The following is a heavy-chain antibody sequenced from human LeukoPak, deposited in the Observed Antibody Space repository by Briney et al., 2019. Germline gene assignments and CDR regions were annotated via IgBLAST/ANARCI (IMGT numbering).Heavy chain of an antibody. CDR2: IDARSGTT. Sequence: GGSLRLSCAASGFTFRIFGLNWVRQAPGKGPEWVSYIDARSGTTYYADSVQGRFTISRDDARESVFLQMDGLRVDDTAVYYCADIVATKGYWGQGTLVTVSS. V-gene: IGHV3-48*04. J-gene: IGHJ4*02. CDR3: ADIVATKGY. D-gene: IGHD5-12*01. CDR1: GFTFRIFG.